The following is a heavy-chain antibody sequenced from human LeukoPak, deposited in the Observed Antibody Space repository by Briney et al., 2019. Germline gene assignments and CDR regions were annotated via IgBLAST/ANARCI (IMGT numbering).Heavy chain of an antibody. J-gene: IGHJ4*02. V-gene: IGHV4-38-2*02. CDR3: ARRHSSGWFYY. D-gene: IGHD6-19*01. CDR2: IYRSGST. Sequence: SETLSLTCTVSGYSISNGYYWDWSRQPPGRGLEWIGNIYRSGSTSYNPSLKSRITISVDTRKNQVCMKVNSVTAADTAVYYCARRHSSGWFYYWGQGTLVTVSS. CDR1: GYSISNGYY.